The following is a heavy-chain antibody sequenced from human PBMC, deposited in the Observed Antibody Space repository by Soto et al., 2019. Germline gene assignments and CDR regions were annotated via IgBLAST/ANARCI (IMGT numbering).Heavy chain of an antibody. V-gene: IGHV1-8*01. D-gene: IGHD6-25*01. CDR1: GYTFTNYD. J-gene: IGHJ6*03. Sequence: QVQLVQSGAEVKKPGASVKVSCKASGYTFTNYDINWVRQDTGQGLEWMGWMNHNSGDTGYAQNFQGRVTMTRNTSISTAYMELSSLRSEDTAVYYCATVSAWQFYCFMDVWGKGTTVTVSS. CDR3: ATVSAWQFYCFMDV. CDR2: MNHNSGDT.